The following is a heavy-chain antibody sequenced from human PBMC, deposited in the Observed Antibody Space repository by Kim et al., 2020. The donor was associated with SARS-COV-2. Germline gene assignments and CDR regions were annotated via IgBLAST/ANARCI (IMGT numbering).Heavy chain of an antibody. V-gene: IGHV3-9*01. J-gene: IGHJ1*01. CDR2: ISWNSGNI. D-gene: IGHD6-19*01. Sequence: GGSLRLSCAASGFTFDDYAMHWVRQAPGKGLEWVSGISWNSGNIGYADSVKGRFTISRDNAKNSLYLQMNSLRAEDTALYYCAKDPGPSVPGYFQHWGQG. CDR3: AKDPGPSVPGYFQH. CDR1: GFTFDDYA.